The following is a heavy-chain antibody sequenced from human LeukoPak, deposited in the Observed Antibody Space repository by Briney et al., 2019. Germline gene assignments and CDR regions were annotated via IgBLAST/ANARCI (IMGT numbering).Heavy chain of an antibody. V-gene: IGHV1-3*01. CDR1: GYTFTSYA. Sequence: ASAKVSCKASGYTFTSYAMHWVRQAPGQRLEWMGWINAGNGNTKYSQKFQGRVTITRDTSASTAYMELSSLRSEDTAVYYCARGISSGWYYYFDYWGQGTLVTVSS. CDR2: INAGNGNT. J-gene: IGHJ4*02. CDR3: ARGISSGWYYYFDY. D-gene: IGHD6-19*01.